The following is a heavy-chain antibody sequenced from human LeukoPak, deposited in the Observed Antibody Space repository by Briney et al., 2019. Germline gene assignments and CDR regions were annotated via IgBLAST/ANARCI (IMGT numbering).Heavy chain of an antibody. Sequence: PSETLSLTCTVSGGSISSYYWSWIRQPPGKGLEWIGYIYYSGSTNYNPSLKSRVTISVDTSKNQFSLKLSSVTAANTAVYYCARGYGSGSYYGTYNYYYMDVWGKGTTVTVSS. CDR3: ARGYGSGSYYGTYNYYYMDV. CDR1: GGSISSYY. D-gene: IGHD3-10*01. CDR2: IYYSGST. V-gene: IGHV4-59*01. J-gene: IGHJ6*03.